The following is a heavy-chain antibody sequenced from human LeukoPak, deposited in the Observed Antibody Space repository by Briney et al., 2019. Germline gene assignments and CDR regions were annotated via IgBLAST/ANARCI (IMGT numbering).Heavy chain of an antibody. CDR1: GGSFSGYC. V-gene: IGHV4-34*01. D-gene: IGHD2-21*02. Sequence: KPSDTLSLTCADYGGSFSGYCWSWIRQPPGKGLEWIGEINHSGSTNYNPSLKSRVTISVDTSKNQFSLKLSSVTAADTAVYYCARARHIVVVTAKFDYWGQGTLVTVSS. J-gene: IGHJ4*02. CDR3: ARARHIVVVTAKFDY. CDR2: INHSGST.